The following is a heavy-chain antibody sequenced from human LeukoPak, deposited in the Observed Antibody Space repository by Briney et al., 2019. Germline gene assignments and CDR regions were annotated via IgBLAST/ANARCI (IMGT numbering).Heavy chain of an antibody. J-gene: IGHJ4*02. CDR2: ISSSRSNTI. CDR3: ARYVYGVVTSFDY. D-gene: IGHD3-3*01. CDR1: GLTFIIYE. Sequence: GGSLRLSCAASGLTFIIYEMNWVRQAPGKGLEWVSYISSSRSNTIYYAESVKGRFTISRDNAKNSLYLQMNSLRAEDTAVYYCARYVYGVVTSFDYWGQGTLVTVSS. V-gene: IGHV3-48*03.